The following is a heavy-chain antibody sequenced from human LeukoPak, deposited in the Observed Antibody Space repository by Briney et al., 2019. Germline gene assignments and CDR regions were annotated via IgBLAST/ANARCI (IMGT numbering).Heavy chain of an antibody. CDR2: IYYSGST. CDR1: GGSISSGGYY. CDR3: ARVGTMVRGVIGA. Sequence: SETLSLTCTVSGGSISSGGYYWSWLRQHPGKGLEWIGYIYYSGSTYYNPSPKRRVTISVDTSKNQFSLKLSSVTAADTAVYYCARVGTMVRGVIGAWGQGTLVTVSS. V-gene: IGHV4-31*03. D-gene: IGHD3-10*01. J-gene: IGHJ5*02.